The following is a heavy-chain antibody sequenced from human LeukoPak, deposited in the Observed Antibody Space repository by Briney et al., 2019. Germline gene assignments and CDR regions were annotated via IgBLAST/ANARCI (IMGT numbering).Heavy chain of an antibody. Sequence: PSETLSLTCIVSGGSISSDYWSWIRQPPGKGLEWIGYIYYSGSTNYNPSLKSRVTISVGTSKNQFSLKLSSVTAADTAVYYCARDGIGGRSDAFDIWGQGTMVTVSS. CDR3: ARDGIGGRSDAFDI. CDR2: IYYSGST. J-gene: IGHJ3*02. V-gene: IGHV4-59*01. CDR1: GGSISSDY. D-gene: IGHD1-1*01.